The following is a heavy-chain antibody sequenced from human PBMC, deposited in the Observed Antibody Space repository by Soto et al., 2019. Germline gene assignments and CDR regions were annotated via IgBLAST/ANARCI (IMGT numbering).Heavy chain of an antibody. Sequence: TLSLTCAVYGGSFSGYYWSWIRQPPGKGLEWIGEINHSGSTNYNPSLKSRVTISVDTSKNQFSLKLSSVTAADTAVYYCVRIVKYYYGSGSSPYYYGMDVWGQGTTVTVSS. CDR1: GGSFSGYY. J-gene: IGHJ6*02. CDR2: INHSGST. D-gene: IGHD3-10*01. V-gene: IGHV4-34*01. CDR3: VRIVKYYYGSGSSPYYYGMDV.